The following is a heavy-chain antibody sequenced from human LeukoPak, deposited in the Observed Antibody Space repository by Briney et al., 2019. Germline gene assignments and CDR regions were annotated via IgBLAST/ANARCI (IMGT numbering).Heavy chain of an antibody. CDR3: ARNQHHRDYFGVGFEY. CDR2: INTNTGNP. CDR1: GYTFISYA. J-gene: IGHJ4*02. V-gene: IGHV7-4-1*02. D-gene: IGHD3-16*01. Sequence: ASVKVSCKTSGYTFISYAINWVRQAPGQGLEWMGWINTNTGNPTYAQGSTGRFVFSLDTSVSTTYLQISSLETEDTAIYYCARNQHHRDYFGVGFEYLGPGALV.